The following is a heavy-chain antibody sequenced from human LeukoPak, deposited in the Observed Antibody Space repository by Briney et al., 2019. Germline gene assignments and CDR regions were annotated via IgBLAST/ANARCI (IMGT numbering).Heavy chain of an antibody. J-gene: IGHJ4*02. D-gene: IGHD3-3*01. Sequence: GGSLRLSCAASGFTFSSYGMHWVRQAPGKGLEWVAFIRYDGSNKYYADSVKGRFTISRDNSKNTLYLQMNSLRAEDTAVYYCAKAYHITIFGVVIIGYFDYWGQGTLVTVSS. V-gene: IGHV3-30*02. CDR3: AKAYHITIFGVVIIGYFDY. CDR1: GFTFSSYG. CDR2: IRYDGSNK.